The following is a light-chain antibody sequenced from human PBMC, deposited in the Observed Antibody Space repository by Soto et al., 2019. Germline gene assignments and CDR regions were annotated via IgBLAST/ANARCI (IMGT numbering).Light chain of an antibody. CDR3: MQGTHLPIT. V-gene: IGKV2-30*02. J-gene: IGKJ5*01. CDR1: QRLVHSDGIAY. Sequence: DVVMTQSPLSLPVTLGQPASISCRSNQRLVHSDGIAYFSWFQQRPGRSPRRLIYKVSNRDSGVPARFSGSGSGTDFALKISRVEAGDVGVYYCMQGTHLPITFGQGTRLEIK. CDR2: KVS.